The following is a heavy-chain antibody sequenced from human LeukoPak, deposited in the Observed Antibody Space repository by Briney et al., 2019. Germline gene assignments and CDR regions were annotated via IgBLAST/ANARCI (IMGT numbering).Heavy chain of an antibody. Sequence: ASVKVSCKASGYTFTSYYMHWVRQAPGQGLEWMGIINPSGGSTGYAQKFQGRVTMTRDTSTGTVYMELSSLRSEDTAVYYCARVAAAGTGGPYYYYGMDVWGQGTTVTVSS. D-gene: IGHD6-13*01. CDR3: ARVAAAGTGGPYYYYGMDV. CDR2: INPSGGST. CDR1: GYTFTSYY. J-gene: IGHJ6*02. V-gene: IGHV1-46*01.